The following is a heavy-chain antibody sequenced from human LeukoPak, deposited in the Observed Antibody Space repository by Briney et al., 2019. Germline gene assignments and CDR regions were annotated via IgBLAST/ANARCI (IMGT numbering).Heavy chain of an antibody. Sequence: PSETLSLTCTVSGGSISSYYWSWIRQPPGKGLEWIGYIYHSGSTYYNPSLKSRVTISVDRSKNQFSLKLSSVTAADTAVYYCAREATVVTPGVDYWGQGTLVTVSS. D-gene: IGHD4-23*01. CDR1: GGSISSYY. J-gene: IGHJ4*02. CDR3: AREATVVTPGVDY. CDR2: IYHSGST. V-gene: IGHV4-59*12.